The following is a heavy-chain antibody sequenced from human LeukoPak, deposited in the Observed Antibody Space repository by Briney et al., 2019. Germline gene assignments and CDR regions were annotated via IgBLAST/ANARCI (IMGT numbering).Heavy chain of an antibody. CDR3: AKDHQLVPDY. J-gene: IGHJ4*02. CDR2: ISYDGSNK. V-gene: IGHV3-30*18. Sequence: PGGSLRLSWAASGFTFSSYGMHWVRQAPGKGLEWVAVISYDGSNKYYADSVKGRFTISRDNSKNTLYLQMNSLRAGDTAVYYCAKDHQLVPDYWGQGTLVTVSS. CDR1: GFTFSSYG. D-gene: IGHD6-13*01.